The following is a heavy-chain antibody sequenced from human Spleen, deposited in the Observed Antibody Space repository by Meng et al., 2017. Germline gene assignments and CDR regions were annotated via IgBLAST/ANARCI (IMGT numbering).Heavy chain of an antibody. CDR2: IIHSGST. V-gene: IGHV4-34*01. CDR1: GGSFSDYY. CDR3: ARGPTTMAHDFDY. Sequence: QGRQQQWGAGLLRPSETRSLTCVVSGGSFSDYYWSWIRRPPGKGLEWIGEIIHSGSTNYNQSLESRATISVDTSQNNLSLKLSSVTAADSAVYYCARGPTTMAHDFDYWGQGTLVTVSS. J-gene: IGHJ4*02. D-gene: IGHD4-11*01.